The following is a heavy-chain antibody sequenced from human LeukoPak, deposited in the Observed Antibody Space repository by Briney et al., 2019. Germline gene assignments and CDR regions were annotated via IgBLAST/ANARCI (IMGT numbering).Heavy chain of an antibody. CDR1: GGSISSSSYY. CDR3: ATLCCGSYYMDV. V-gene: IGHV4-61*01. D-gene: IGHD2-15*01. Sequence: SETLSLTCTVSGGSISSSSYYWSWIRQPPGKGLEWIGYIYYSGSTNYNPSLKSRVTISVDTSKNQFSLKLSSVTAADTAVYYCATLCCGSYYMDVWGKGTTVTVSS. J-gene: IGHJ6*03. CDR2: IYYSGST.